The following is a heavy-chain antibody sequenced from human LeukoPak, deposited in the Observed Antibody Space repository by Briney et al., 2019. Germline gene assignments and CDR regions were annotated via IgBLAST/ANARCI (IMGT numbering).Heavy chain of an antibody. CDR2: ISISGGST. CDR1: GFTFSSYA. CDR3: ARALTEYSSSSVWEDYYYYYMDV. J-gene: IGHJ6*03. D-gene: IGHD6-6*01. Sequence: GGSLRLSCAASGFTFSSYAMTWVRQAPGKGLEWVSSISISGGSTYYVDSVKGRFIISRDNSKNSLYLQMNSLRAEDTAVYYCARALTEYSSSSVWEDYYYYYMDVWGKGTTVTVSS. V-gene: IGHV3-23*01.